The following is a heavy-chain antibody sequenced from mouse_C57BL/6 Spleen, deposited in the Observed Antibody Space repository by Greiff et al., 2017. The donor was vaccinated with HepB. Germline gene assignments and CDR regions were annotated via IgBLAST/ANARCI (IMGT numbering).Heavy chain of an antibody. V-gene: IGHV14-2*01. CDR3: TRHYGDYDS. J-gene: IGHJ2*01. D-gene: IGHD2-13*01. CDR2: IDPEDGET. CDR1: GFIIKVYY. Sequence: VQLQQSGAELVKLGASVKLSCTASGFIIKVYYMHWVKQRTEQGLEWIGRIDPEDGETKYAPKFQGKATITADTTSHTAFLQLRSLASEDTAVYSCTRHYGDYDSWGPGTTLTVSS.